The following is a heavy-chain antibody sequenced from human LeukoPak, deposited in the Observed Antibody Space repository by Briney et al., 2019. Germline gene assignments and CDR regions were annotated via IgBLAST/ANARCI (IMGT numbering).Heavy chain of an antibody. CDR2: IGTAGDT. Sequence: GGSLRLSCAASGFTFSSYDMHWVRQATGKGLEWVSAIGTAGDTYYPGSVKGRFTISRENAKNSLYLQMNSLRAGDTAVYYCARGQRYCTNGVCYLGPLNFDPWGQGTLVTVSS. D-gene: IGHD2-8*01. J-gene: IGHJ5*02. CDR1: GFTFSSYD. CDR3: ARGQRYCTNGVCYLGPLNFDP. V-gene: IGHV3-13*01.